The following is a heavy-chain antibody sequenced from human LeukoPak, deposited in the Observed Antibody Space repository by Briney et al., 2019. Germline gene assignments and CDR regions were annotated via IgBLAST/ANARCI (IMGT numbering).Heavy chain of an antibody. Sequence: SETLSLTCAVYGGSFSGYYWSWIRQPPGKGLEWMGEINHSGSTNYNPSLKSRVTISVDTSKNQFSLKLSSVTAADTAVYYCARGLHRDQLRSFDYWGQGTLVTVSP. CDR1: GGSFSGYY. D-gene: IGHD2-2*01. CDR3: ARGLHRDQLRSFDY. J-gene: IGHJ4*02. CDR2: INHSGST. V-gene: IGHV4-34*01.